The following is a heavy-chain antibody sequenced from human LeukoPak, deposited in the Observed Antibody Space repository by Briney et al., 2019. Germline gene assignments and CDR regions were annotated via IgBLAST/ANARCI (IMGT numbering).Heavy chain of an antibody. D-gene: IGHD3-16*01. CDR1: GSTFSSYS. J-gene: IGHJ4*02. CDR3: ARDRGGVSLTFDY. CDR2: ISSSSSYI. Sequence: GGSLRLSCAASGSTFSSYSMNWVRQAPGKGLEWVSSISSSSSYIYYADSVKGRFTISRDNAKNSLYLQMNSLRAEDTAVYYCARDRGGVSLTFDYWGQGTLVTVSS. V-gene: IGHV3-21*01.